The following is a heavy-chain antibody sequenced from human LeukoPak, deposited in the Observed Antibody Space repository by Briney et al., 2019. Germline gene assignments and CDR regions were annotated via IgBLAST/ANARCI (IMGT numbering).Heavy chain of an antibody. Sequence: GGSLRLSCAASGLTPADYGMSWVRQAPGKGLEWVSGIDWSGESTGYADSVKGRFTISRDNAANVFYLQMNGLRAEDTALYYCARDLSASWYSLGYWGRGTLVTVSS. V-gene: IGHV3-20*04. J-gene: IGHJ4*02. CDR3: ARDLSASWYSLGY. CDR1: GLTPADYG. CDR2: IDWSGEST. D-gene: IGHD2-2*01.